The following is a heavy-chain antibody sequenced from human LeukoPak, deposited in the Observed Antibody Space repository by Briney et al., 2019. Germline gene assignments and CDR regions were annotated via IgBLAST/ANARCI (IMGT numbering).Heavy chain of an antibody. CDR1: GGSISSYY. V-gene: IGHV4-4*09. CDR3: ARGQQLVCGTYYFDY. D-gene: IGHD6-6*01. CDR2: IYTSGST. J-gene: IGHJ4*02. Sequence: SETLSLTCTVSGGSISSYYWSWIRQPPGKGLEWIGYIYTSGSTNYNPSLKSRVTISVDTSKNQFSLKLSSVTAADTAVYYCARGQQLVCGTYYFDYWGQGTLVTVSS.